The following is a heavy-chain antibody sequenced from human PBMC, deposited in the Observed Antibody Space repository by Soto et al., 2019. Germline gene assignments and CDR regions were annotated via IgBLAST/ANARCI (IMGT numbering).Heavy chain of an antibody. CDR2: ISSSSSTI. CDR1: GFTFSSYS. D-gene: IGHD6-19*01. CDR3: AREAGTSDAFDI. Sequence: PGGSLRLSCAASGFTFSSYSMNWVRQAPGKGLEWVSYISSSSSTIYYADSVKGRFTISRDNSKNTLYLQMNSLRAEDTAVYYCAREAGTSDAFDIWGQGTMVTVSS. J-gene: IGHJ3*02. V-gene: IGHV3-48*01.